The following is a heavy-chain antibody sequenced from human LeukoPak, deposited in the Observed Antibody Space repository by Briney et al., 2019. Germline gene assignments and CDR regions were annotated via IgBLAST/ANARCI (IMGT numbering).Heavy chain of an antibody. J-gene: IGHJ4*02. Sequence: SETLSLTCTVSGYSISSGYYWGWIRPPPGKGLEWIGSIYHSGSTYYNPSLKSRVTISVDTSKNQFSLKLSSVTAADTAVYYCAREKNDCSYDYWGQGTLVTVSS. CDR3: AREKNDCSYDY. CDR1: GYSISSGYY. V-gene: IGHV4-38-2*02. D-gene: IGHD2-15*01. CDR2: IYHSGST.